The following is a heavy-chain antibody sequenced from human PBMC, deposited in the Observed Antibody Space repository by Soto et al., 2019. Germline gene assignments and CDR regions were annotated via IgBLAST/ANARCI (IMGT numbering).Heavy chain of an antibody. CDR2: IYHTGGT. J-gene: IGHJ4*02. V-gene: IGHV4-30-2*01. CDR3: ARERTAADFDY. Sequence: QLQLQESGSGLVKPSQTLSLTCAVSGGSISSGGDSWSWIRQPPGKGLEWIGYIYHTGGTYYNPSLKSRVTISVDKSKNQFSLKLSSVPAADTAVYYCARERTAADFDYWGQGTLVTVSS. D-gene: IGHD6-25*01. CDR1: GGSISSGGDS.